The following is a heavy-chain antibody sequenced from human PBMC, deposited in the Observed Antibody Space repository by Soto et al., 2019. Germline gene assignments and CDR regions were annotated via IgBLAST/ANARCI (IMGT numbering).Heavy chain of an antibody. CDR1: GGSFSGYY. Sequence: QVQLQQWGAGLLKPSETLSLTCAVYGGSFSGYYWSLIRQPPGKGLEWIGEINHSGSTNYNPSLKSRVTISVDTSKNQFSLKLSSVTAADTAVYYCARSNSSGYAHWGQGTLVTVSS. J-gene: IGHJ4*02. D-gene: IGHD3-22*01. CDR2: INHSGST. CDR3: ARSNSSGYAH. V-gene: IGHV4-34*01.